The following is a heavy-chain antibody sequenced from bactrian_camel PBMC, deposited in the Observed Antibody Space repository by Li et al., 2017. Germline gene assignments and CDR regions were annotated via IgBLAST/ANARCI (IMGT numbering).Heavy chain of an antibody. CDR1: GYASGTYC. D-gene: IGHD4*01. V-gene: IGHV3S55*01. CDR3: AAGYSGVCRLIHDNFGY. Sequence: HVQLVESGGGSVQTGGSLRLSCAASGYASGTYCMGWFRQAPGKERQGVAAIHWGGTTSYLDSVKGRFTISRDNVKNTLYLQMDSLKPEDTAMYYCAAGYSGVCRLIHDNFGYWGQGTQVTVS. CDR2: IHWGGTT. J-gene: IGHJ6*01.